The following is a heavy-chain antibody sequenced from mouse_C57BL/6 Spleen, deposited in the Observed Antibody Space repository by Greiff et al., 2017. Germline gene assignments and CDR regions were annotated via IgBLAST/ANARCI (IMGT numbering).Heavy chain of an antibody. CDR3: ARDRARDYFDY. CDR2: ISYDGSN. Sequence: EVQLQESGPGLVKPSQSLSLTCSVTGYSITSGYYWNWIRQFPGNKLEWMGYISYDGSNNYNPTLKNRISITLDTSKNQFFLKLNSVTTEDTATYCGARDRARDYFDYWGQGTTLTVSS. D-gene: IGHD3-3*01. CDR1: GYSITSGYY. V-gene: IGHV3-6*01. J-gene: IGHJ2*01.